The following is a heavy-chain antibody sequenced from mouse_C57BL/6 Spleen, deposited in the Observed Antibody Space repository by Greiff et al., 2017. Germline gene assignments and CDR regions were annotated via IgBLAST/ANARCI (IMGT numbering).Heavy chain of an antibody. V-gene: IGHV7-3*01. CDR2: IRNKANGYTT. D-gene: IGHD1-1*01. Sequence: EVQRVESGGGLVQPGGSLSLSCAASGFTFTDYYMSWVRQPPGKALEWLGFIRNKANGYTTEYSESVKGRFTISRDNSQSILYLQMNALRAEDSATYYCARLLRHYAMDYWGQGTSVTVSS. CDR1: GFTFTDYY. CDR3: ARLLRHYAMDY. J-gene: IGHJ4*01.